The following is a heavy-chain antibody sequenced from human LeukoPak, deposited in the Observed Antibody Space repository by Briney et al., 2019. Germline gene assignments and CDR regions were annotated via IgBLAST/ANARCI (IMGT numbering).Heavy chain of an antibody. J-gene: IGHJ4*02. D-gene: IGHD6-13*01. CDR3: ARHERIAAAGTGGGDY. Sequence: PSETLSLTCTVSGGSISSYYWSWIRQPPGKGLEWIGYIYYSGSTNYNPSLKSRVTISVDTSKNQFSLKLSSVTAADTAVYYCARHERIAAAGTGGGDYWGQGTLVTVSS. CDR1: GGSISSYY. V-gene: IGHV4-59*08. CDR2: IYYSGST.